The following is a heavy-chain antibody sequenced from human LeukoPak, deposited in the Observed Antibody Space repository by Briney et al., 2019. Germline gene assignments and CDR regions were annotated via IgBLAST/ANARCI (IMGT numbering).Heavy chain of an antibody. CDR3: AREGSDFWTEGTPPL. V-gene: IGHV4-38-2*02. CDR2: IFHNGNT. Sequence: SETLSVTCAVSGYSISSGHHWGWIRQPPGKGLEWIGHIFHNGNTYYNPSLQSRVTMSVDTSKNQFSLRMTSVTTADTAVYYCAREGSDFWTEGTPPLWGQGTLVIVS. J-gene: IGHJ4*02. D-gene: IGHD3-3*01. CDR1: GYSISSGHH.